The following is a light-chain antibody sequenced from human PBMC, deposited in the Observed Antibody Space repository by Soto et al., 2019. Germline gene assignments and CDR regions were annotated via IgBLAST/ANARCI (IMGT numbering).Light chain of an antibody. J-gene: IGKJ1*01. V-gene: IGKV3-15*01. CDR2: GAS. CDR1: QTVSSN. Sequence: GMTQSPATLSVSPGERATLSCRAGQTVSSNLAWYQQKLGQAPRLLIYGASTRATGIPARFSGSGSGTEFTLTISSLQSEDFAVYYCQQYNNWPRTFGQGTKLDI. CDR3: QQYNNWPRT.